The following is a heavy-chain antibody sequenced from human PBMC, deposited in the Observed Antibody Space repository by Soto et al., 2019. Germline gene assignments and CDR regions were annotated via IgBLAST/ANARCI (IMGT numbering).Heavy chain of an antibody. J-gene: IGHJ6*02. D-gene: IGHD2-21*02. CDR2: MYNTGST. CDR1: GGSISSYY. Sequence: SETLSLTCTVSGGSISSYYWSWIRQPPGKGLEWIGYMYNTGSTIYNPSLKSRVTISVDTSKNQFSLKLNSVTAADTAVYYCARDLWGYCGTDCYPLDVWGQGTTVTISS. V-gene: IGHV4-59*01. CDR3: ARDLWGYCGTDCYPLDV.